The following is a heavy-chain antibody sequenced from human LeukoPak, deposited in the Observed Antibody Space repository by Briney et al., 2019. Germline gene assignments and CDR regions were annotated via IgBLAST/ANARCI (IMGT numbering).Heavy chain of an antibody. D-gene: IGHD5-18*01. CDR2: FDPEDGET. CDR1: GYTLTELS. J-gene: IGHJ4*02. Sequence: ASVKVSCKVSGYTLTELSMHWVRQAPGKGLEWVGGFDPEDGETIYAQKFQGRVTMTEDTSTDTAYMELSSLRSEDTAVYYRATGPTAMVISSFDYWGQGTLVTVSS. CDR3: ATGPTAMVISSFDY. V-gene: IGHV1-24*01.